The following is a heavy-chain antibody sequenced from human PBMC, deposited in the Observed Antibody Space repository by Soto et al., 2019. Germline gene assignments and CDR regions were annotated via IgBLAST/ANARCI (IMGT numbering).Heavy chain of an antibody. CDR1: VGTFSSYA. J-gene: IGHJ4*01. V-gene: IGHV1-3*01. Sequence: GASVNVSFKSSVGTFSSYAISWVRQAPGQGREWVGGINAGNCNSKYSQKFQGGVTITRDTYSRTAYVDLSGLRAKGTHGCYCARASESYSNYGSLEHWGQGTLVTVSS. CDR3: ARASESYSNYGSLEH. D-gene: IGHD1-26*01. CDR2: INAGNCNS.